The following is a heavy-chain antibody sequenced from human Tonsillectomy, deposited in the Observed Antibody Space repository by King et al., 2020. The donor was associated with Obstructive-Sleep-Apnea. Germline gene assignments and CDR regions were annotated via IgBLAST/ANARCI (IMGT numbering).Heavy chain of an antibody. Sequence: DVQLVESGAEVKKPGESLRISCKGSGYSFTSYWISWVRQMPGKGLEWMGRIDPSDSYTNYSPSFQGHVTISADKSISTAYLQWSSLKASDTAMYYCARQGGECGGDFLYYFEHWGQGTLVTGSS. J-gene: IGHJ4*02. CDR3: ARQGGECGGDFLYYFEH. D-gene: IGHD2-21*02. CDR1: GYSFTSYW. V-gene: IGHV5-10-1*01. CDR2: IDPSDSYT.